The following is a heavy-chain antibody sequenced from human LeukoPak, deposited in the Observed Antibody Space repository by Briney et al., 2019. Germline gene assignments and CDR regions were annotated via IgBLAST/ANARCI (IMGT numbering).Heavy chain of an antibody. CDR1: GFTFSNYA. CDR2: ISYDGSNK. CDR3: ARDYCSGGSCQLDY. D-gene: IGHD2-15*01. Sequence: GRSLRLSCVAPGFTFSNYAMHWVRQTPGRGLEWVAVISYDGSNKYYADSVKGRFTISRDNSKNTLYLQMNSLRAEDTAVYYCARDYCSGGSCQLDYWGQGTLVTVSS. V-gene: IGHV3-30-3*01. J-gene: IGHJ4*02.